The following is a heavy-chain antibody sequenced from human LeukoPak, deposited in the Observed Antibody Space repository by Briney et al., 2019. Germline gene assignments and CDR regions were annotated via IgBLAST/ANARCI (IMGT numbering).Heavy chain of an antibody. CDR2: ISAYNGNT. D-gene: IGHD2-8*01. CDR1: GYTFTSYG. V-gene: IGHV1-18*01. J-gene: IGHJ4*02. CDR3: AREGLVLMVYVLFDY. Sequence: ASVKVSCKASGYTFTSYGISWVRQAPGQGLEWMGWISAYNGNTNYAQKFQGRVTMTTDTSTSTAYMELRSLRSDDTAVYYCAREGLVLMVYVLFDYWGQGTLVTVSS.